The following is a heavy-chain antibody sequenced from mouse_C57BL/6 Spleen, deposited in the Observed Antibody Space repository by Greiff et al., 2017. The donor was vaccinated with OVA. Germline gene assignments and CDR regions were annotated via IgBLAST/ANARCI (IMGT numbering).Heavy chain of an antibody. J-gene: IGHJ2*01. Sequence: DVMLVESGGDLVKPGGSLKLSCAASGFTFSSYGMSWVRQTPDKRLEWVATISSGGSYTYYPDSVKGRFTISRDNAKNTLYLQMSSLKSEDTAMYYCARSELGPGDYWGQGTTLTVSS. CDR3: ARSELGPGDY. V-gene: IGHV5-6*02. D-gene: IGHD4-1*01. CDR1: GFTFSSYG. CDR2: ISSGGSYT.